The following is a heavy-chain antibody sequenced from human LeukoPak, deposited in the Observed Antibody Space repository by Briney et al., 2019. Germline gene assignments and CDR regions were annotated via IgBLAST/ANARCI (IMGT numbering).Heavy chain of an antibody. CDR1: GFTFSSYW. CDR2: IKQDGSEK. J-gene: IGHJ4*02. V-gene: IGHV3-7*01. CDR3: ARMYYYGSGSYYNLDY. D-gene: IGHD3-10*01. Sequence: GGSLRLSCAASGFTFSSYWMSWVRQAPGKGLGWVANIKQDGSEKYYVDSVKGRFTISRDNAKNSLYLQMNSLRVEDTAVYYCARMYYYGSGSYYNLDYWGQGTLVTVSS.